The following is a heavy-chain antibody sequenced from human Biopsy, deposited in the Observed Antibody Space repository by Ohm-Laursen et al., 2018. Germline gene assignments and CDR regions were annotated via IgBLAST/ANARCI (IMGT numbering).Heavy chain of an antibody. J-gene: IGHJ3*01. CDR3: ASVVLGPTNDAFDL. CDR1: GGDINNYY. D-gene: IGHD3-22*01. Sequence: SDTLSLTCNVSGGDINNYYWSWIRQPAGKGLEWIGRIYPGGSTNYNPSLKSRVTMSVYTPKKQLPQRLRSVTAADTAMYYCASVVLGPTNDAFDLWGQGTMVVVSS. V-gene: IGHV4-4*07. CDR2: IYPGGST.